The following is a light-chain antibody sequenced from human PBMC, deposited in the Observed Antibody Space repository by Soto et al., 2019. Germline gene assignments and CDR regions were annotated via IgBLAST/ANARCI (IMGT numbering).Light chain of an antibody. CDR2: GNT. CDR3: SSYTISSTWV. CDR1: SSNIGAGYG. V-gene: IGLV1-40*01. J-gene: IGLJ3*02. Sequence: QLVLTQPPSVSGAPGQRVTISCTGSSSNIGAGYGVQWYQQLPGTAPKLLIFGNTNRPSRVPDRFSGSKSGTSASLAITGLQAEDEADYYCSSYTISSTWVFGGGTKLTVL.